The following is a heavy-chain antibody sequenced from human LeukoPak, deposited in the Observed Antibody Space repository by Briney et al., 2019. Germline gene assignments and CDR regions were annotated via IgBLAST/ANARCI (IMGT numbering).Heavy chain of an antibody. J-gene: IGHJ1*01. V-gene: IGHV1-69*13. CDR3: ARASERGYDTSEYFQH. D-gene: IGHD3-3*01. Sequence: ASVKVSCKASGGTFSSYAISWVRQAPGQGLEWVGGIIPIFGTANYAQKFQGRVTITADESTSTAYMELSSLRSEDTAVYYCARASERGYDTSEYFQHWGQGTLVTVSS. CDR2: IIPIFGTA. CDR1: GGTFSSYA.